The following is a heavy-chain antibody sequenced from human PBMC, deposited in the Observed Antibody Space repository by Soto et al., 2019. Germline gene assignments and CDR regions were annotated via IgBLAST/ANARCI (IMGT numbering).Heavy chain of an antibody. Sequence: LRLSCTASGFTFGDYAMSWVRQAPGKGLEWVGFIRSKAYGGTTEYAASVKGRFTISRDDSKSIAYLQMNSLKTEDTAVYYCTREGSNYGPFDYWGQGTLVTVSS. D-gene: IGHD4-4*01. CDR1: GFTFGDYA. J-gene: IGHJ4*02. V-gene: IGHV3-49*04. CDR3: TREGSNYGPFDY. CDR2: IRSKAYGGTT.